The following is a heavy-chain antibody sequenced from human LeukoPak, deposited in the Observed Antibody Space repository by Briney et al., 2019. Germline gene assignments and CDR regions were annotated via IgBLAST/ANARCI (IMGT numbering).Heavy chain of an antibody. CDR3: ATNGLGCSGGSCYYAFDI. D-gene: IGHD2-15*01. Sequence: ASVKVSCKVSGYTLTELSMHWVRQAPGKGLEWMGGFDPEDGETIYAQKFQGRVTMTEDTSTDTAYMELSSLRSEDTAVYYRATNGLGCSGGSCYYAFDIWGQGTMVTVSS. J-gene: IGHJ3*02. CDR1: GYTLTELS. CDR2: FDPEDGET. V-gene: IGHV1-24*01.